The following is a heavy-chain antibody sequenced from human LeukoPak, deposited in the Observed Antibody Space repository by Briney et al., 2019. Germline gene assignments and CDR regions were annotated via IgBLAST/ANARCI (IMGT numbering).Heavy chain of an antibody. Sequence: SETLSLTCTVSGGSISSYYWSWIRQPPGKGLEWIGYIYYSGSTNYNPSLESRVTISVDTSKNQFSLKLSSVTAADTAVYYCARVIGGNANGAFDIWGQGTMVTVSS. CDR3: ARVIGGNANGAFDI. CDR1: GGSISSYY. D-gene: IGHD2-8*01. CDR2: IYYSGST. J-gene: IGHJ3*02. V-gene: IGHV4-59*13.